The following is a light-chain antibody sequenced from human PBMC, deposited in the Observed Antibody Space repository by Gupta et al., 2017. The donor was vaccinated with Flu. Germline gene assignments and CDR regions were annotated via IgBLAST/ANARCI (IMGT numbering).Light chain of an antibody. J-gene: IGLJ1*01. V-gene: IGLV2-8*01. Sequence: QSVTISCTGTSSDVGGYNYVSWYQHHPGKPPKLIMYEGTRRPSGVPDRFSGSKSGNTASLTVSGLQAEDEADYYCSSYADSRYVFGSGTKVTVL. CDR3: SSYADSRYV. CDR1: SSDVGGYNY. CDR2: EGT.